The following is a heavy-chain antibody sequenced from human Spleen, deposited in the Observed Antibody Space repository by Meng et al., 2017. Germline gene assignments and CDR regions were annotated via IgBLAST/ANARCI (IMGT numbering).Heavy chain of an antibody. J-gene: IGHJ5*02. CDR3: ARGWKETSSIAARRNGFDP. D-gene: IGHD6-6*01. V-gene: IGHV4-34*01. CDR1: GGSFSDYY. CDR2: INHSGST. Sequence: QVQLQESGPGLVKPSETLSLTCVVAGGSFSDYYWSWIRQPPGKGLEWIGEINHSGSTNYNPSLESRATISVDTSQNNLSLKLSSVTAADTAVYYCARGWKETSSIAARRNGFDPWGQGTLVTVSS.